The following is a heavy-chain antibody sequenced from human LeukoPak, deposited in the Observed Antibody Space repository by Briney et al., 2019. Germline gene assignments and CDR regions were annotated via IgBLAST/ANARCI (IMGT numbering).Heavy chain of an antibody. V-gene: IGHV4-61*01. D-gene: IGHD6-19*01. CDR1: GGSVTSDSYC. J-gene: IGHJ4*02. CDR3: ARARRGYRSGLDY. CDR2: IYDSGST. Sequence: SETLSLTCTVSGGSVTSDSYCWTWIRQPPGKGLEWIGYIYDSGSTNYNPSLKSRVTISVDTSKNQFSLRLSSVTAADTAVYYCARARRGYRSGLDYWGQGTLVTVSS.